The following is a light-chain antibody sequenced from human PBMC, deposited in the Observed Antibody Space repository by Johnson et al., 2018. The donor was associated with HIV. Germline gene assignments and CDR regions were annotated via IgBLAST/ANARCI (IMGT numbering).Light chain of an antibody. CDR3: GTWDISLSAGGV. CDR1: SSNIGNNY. J-gene: IGLJ1*01. V-gene: IGLV1-51*02. Sequence: QSVLTQPPSVSAAPGQKVTISCSGSSSNIGNNYVSWYQQLPGAAPKLLIYENKQRPSGIPDRFSGSKSGTSATLAITRLQTGDEADYYCGTWDISLSAGGVFGPGTKVTVL. CDR2: ENK.